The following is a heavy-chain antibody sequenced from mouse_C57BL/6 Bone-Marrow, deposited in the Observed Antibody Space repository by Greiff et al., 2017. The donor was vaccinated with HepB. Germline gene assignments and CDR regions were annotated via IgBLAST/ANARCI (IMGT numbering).Heavy chain of an antibody. J-gene: IGHJ4*01. CDR1: GFTFSDYG. Sequence: EVQLVESGGGLVQPGGSLKLSCAASGFTFSDYGMAWVRQAPGKGLEWVAFISNLAYSIYYAHTLTGRFTISRENAKNTLYLEMSSLTSEDTAMYDCARHGAYYSNLFVDYGCQGTGVTVSS. V-gene: IGHV5-15*01. CDR2: ISNLAYSI. D-gene: IGHD2-5*01. CDR3: ARHGAYYSNLFVDY.